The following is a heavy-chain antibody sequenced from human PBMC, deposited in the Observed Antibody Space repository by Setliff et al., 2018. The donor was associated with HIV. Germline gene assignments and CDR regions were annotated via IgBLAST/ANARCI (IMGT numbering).Heavy chain of an antibody. V-gene: IGHV4-39*07. Sequence: NPSETLSLTCTVSGGSISSSSYYWGWIRQPPGKGLEWIGSIYYSGSTYYNPSLKSRVTISVDTSKNQFSLKLSSVTAADTAVYYCARDVNYNFWSGYYPSFDYWGQGTLVTVSS. D-gene: IGHD3-3*01. CDR3: ARDVNYNFWSGYYPSFDY. CDR1: GGSISSSSYY. CDR2: IYYSGST. J-gene: IGHJ4*02.